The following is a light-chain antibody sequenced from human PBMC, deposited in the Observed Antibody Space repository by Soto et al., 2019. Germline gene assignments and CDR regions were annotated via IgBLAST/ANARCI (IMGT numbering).Light chain of an antibody. CDR3: LQAYNYPRT. Sequence: AIQMTQSPSSLSATVGDRVTITCRASQGIRNDLGWYQQKPGKAPKLLSYAASSLQSGVPSRFSGSGSGTDFTLTISSLQPEDFATYYCLQAYNYPRTFGQGTKVEIK. V-gene: IGKV1-6*01. CDR1: QGIRND. J-gene: IGKJ1*01. CDR2: AAS.